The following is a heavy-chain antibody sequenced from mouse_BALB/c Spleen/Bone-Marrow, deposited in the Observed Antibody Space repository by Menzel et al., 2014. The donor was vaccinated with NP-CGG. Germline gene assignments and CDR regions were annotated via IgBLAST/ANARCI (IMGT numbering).Heavy chain of an antibody. Sequence: LMESGAELVKPGASVKLSCTASGFNIKDTYMHWVKQRPEQGLEWIGRIDPANGNTKYDPKFQGKATITADTSSNTAYLQLSSLTSEDTAVYYCARGYYDYVYAMDYWGQGTSVTVSS. D-gene: IGHD2-4*01. CDR2: IDPANGNT. V-gene: IGHV14-3*02. J-gene: IGHJ4*01. CDR3: ARGYYDYVYAMDY. CDR1: GFNIKDTY.